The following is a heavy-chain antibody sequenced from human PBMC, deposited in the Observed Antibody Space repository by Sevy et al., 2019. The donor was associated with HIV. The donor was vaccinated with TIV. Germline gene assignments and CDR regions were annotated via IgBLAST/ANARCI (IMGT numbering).Heavy chain of an antibody. J-gene: IGHJ4*02. CDR3: ANLVAVAGTGVDY. D-gene: IGHD6-19*01. Sequence: GGSLRLSCAASGFTFSSYAMSWVRQAPGKGLEWVSALSGSGGSTYYADSVKGRFTISRDNCKNTLYLQMNSLRAEDMAVYYCANLVAVAGTGVDYWGQVTLVTVSS. V-gene: IGHV3-23*01. CDR1: GFTFSSYA. CDR2: LSGSGGST.